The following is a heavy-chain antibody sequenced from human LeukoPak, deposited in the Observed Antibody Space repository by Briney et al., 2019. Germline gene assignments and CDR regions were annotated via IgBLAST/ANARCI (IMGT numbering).Heavy chain of an antibody. CDR1: GFTFSSYA. CDR2: ISSNGGST. V-gene: IGHV3-64D*06. D-gene: IGHD3-22*01. CDR3: VKDSEDGITMIVVVMAGGLVD. Sequence: GSLRLSCSASGFTFSSYAMHWVRQAPGKGLEYVSAISSNGGSTYYADSVKGRFTISRDNSKNTLYLQMSSLRAEDTAVYYCVKDSEDGITMIVVVMAGGLVDWGQGILVTVSS. J-gene: IGHJ4*02.